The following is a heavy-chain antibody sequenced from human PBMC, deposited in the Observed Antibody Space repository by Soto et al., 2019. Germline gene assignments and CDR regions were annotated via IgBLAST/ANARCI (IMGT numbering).Heavy chain of an antibody. V-gene: IGHV3-7*03. CDR1: VFTFSSYW. J-gene: IGHJ5*02. Sequence: GSLRVSCAASVFTFSSYWMSWVRQAPGKGLEWVANIKQDGSEKYYVDSVKGRFTISRNNAKNSLYLQMNSLRAEDTAVYYCARDLWVNLAAAGTAPLAPWGQGALVTVSS. D-gene: IGHD6-13*01. CDR3: ARDLWVNLAAAGTAPLAP. CDR2: IKQDGSEK.